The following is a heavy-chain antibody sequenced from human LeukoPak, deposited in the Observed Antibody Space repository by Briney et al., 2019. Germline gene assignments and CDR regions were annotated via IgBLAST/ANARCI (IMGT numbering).Heavy chain of an antibody. J-gene: IGHJ4*02. V-gene: IGHV4-59*01. CDR3: ARVKSSASTVFDF. CDR1: GGSISSYY. Sequence: SETLSLTCTVSGGSISSYYWTWIRQPPEKGLEWIGYIYYSGSTNYNPSLKSRVTISVDTSKNQFSLKLSSVTAADTAIYYCARVKSSASTVFDFWGQGTLVTVSS. CDR2: IYYSGST. D-gene: IGHD4-11*01.